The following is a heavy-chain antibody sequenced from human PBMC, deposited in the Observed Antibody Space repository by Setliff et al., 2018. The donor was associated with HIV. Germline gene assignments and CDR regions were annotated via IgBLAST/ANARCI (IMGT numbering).Heavy chain of an antibody. D-gene: IGHD2-15*01. CDR2: IHHSGST. J-gene: IGHJ4*02. CDR1: GGSFSGYY. Sequence: SETLSLTCAVYGGSFSGYYWSWVRQPPGKGLEWIGEIHHSGSTNNNPSLKSRVTISLAASKNRFSLKLRSVTVADTAVYFCARGPVVGFDSWGQGTLVTVSS. CDR3: ARGPVVGFDS. V-gene: IGHV4-34*01.